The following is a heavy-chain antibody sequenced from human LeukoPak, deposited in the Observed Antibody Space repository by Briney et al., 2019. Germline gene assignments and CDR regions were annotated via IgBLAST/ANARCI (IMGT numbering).Heavy chain of an antibody. CDR2: TYYSGNT. V-gene: IGHV4-59*12. D-gene: IGHD4-17*01. J-gene: IGHJ4*02. Sequence: SETLSLTCTVSGGSISSYYWSWIRQPPGKGLEWTGYTYYSGNTNYNPSLKSRVTISVDTSKNQFSLELSSVTAADTAVYYCARLGTNYGDYRFAFWGQGTLVTVSS. CDR1: GGSISSYY. CDR3: ARLGTNYGDYRFAF.